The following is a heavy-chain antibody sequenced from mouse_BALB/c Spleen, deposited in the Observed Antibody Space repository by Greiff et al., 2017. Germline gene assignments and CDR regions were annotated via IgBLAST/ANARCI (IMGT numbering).Heavy chain of an antibody. CDR2: INPNNGGT. D-gene: IGHD2-2*01. J-gene: IGHJ3*01. CDR3: ANYGYDGGLGFAY. CDR1: GYTFTEYT. V-gene: IGHV1-18*01. Sequence: VQLQQSGPELVKPGASVKISCKTSGYTFTEYTMYSLKQSHGKSLEWIGGINPNNGGTSYNQKFKGKATLTVDKSSSTAYLEIRRLTSEDSAVYYCANYGYDGGLGFAYWGQGTLVTVSA.